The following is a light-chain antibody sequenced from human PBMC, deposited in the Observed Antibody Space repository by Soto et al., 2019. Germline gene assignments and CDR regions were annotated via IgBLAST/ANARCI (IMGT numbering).Light chain of an antibody. CDR2: GVS. J-gene: IGLJ3*02. Sequence: QSALTQPASVSGSPGQSITISCTGTSSDVGGYDSFSWYQQHPGKAPKLMIYGVSNRPSGVSNRFSGSKSGNTASLTISGLQAEDEADYYCSSYTNSITHVFGGGTKVTVL. CDR3: SSYTNSITHV. CDR1: SSDVGGYDS. V-gene: IGLV2-14*03.